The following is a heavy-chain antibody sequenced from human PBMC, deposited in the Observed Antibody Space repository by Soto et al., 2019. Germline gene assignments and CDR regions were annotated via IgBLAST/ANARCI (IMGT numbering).Heavy chain of an antibody. J-gene: IGHJ4*02. Sequence: SETLSLTCAVYGGSFSGYYWSWIRQPPGKGLEWVGEINDSGSTTYNPSLKSGVTISVNTSQNQFSLKLSSVTAAETAVFYCGKGRKKLGMAVAGTGDYFDFWGQGTLVTVSS. CDR1: GGSFSGYY. V-gene: IGHV4-34*01. CDR2: INDSGST. D-gene: IGHD6-19*01. CDR3: GKGRKKLGMAVAGTGDYFDF.